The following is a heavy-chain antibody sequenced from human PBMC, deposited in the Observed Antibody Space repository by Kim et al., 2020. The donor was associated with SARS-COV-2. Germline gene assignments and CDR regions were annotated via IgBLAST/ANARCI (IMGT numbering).Heavy chain of an antibody. J-gene: IGHJ6*02. D-gene: IGHD6-13*01. CDR2: IYPGDSDT. CDR3: ARQRIAAAGLGYYYYGMDV. Sequence: GESLKISCKGSGYSFTSYWIGWVRQMPGKGLEWMGIIYPGDSDTRYSPSFQGQVTISADKSISTAYLQWSSLKASDTAMYYCARQRIAAAGLGYYYYGMDVWGQGTTVTISS. CDR1: GYSFTSYW. V-gene: IGHV5-51*01.